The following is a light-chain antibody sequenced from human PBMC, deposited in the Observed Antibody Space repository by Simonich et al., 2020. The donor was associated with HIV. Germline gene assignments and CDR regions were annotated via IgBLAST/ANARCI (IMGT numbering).Light chain of an antibody. Sequence: EIVTTQSPATLSVSPGERATLSCRVSQSIASNLAWYQQKPGQAPRLVIYGASMRATGIPARFSGSGSGTEFTLTISSLQSEDFAVYYCQQYNNWPPITFGQGTRLEIK. J-gene: IGKJ5*01. CDR2: GAS. CDR1: QSIASN. V-gene: IGKV3-15*01. CDR3: QQYNNWPPIT.